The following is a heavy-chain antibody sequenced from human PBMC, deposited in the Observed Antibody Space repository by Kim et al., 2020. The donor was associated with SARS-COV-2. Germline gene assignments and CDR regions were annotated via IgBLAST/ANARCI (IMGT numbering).Heavy chain of an antibody. CDR2: IWKDGSNK. J-gene: IGHJ6*02. CDR1: GFYFRSYG. D-gene: IGHD3-10*01. V-gene: IGHV3-33*08. CDR3: ANYFGSGSEGGMDV. Sequence: GGSLRLSCATSGFYFRSYGMHWVRQAPGKGLECVAAIWKDGSNKHYADSVKGRFIITRDNFNNMVYLQMNSLRVEDTAIYYCANYFGSGSEGGMDVWGQG.